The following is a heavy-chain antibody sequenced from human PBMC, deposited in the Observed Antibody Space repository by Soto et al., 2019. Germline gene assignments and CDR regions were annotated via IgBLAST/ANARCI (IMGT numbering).Heavy chain of an antibody. J-gene: IGHJ4*02. CDR2: VSSSGGT. V-gene: IGHV4-39*01. CDR3: SRHDMDTGSDHFDN. D-gene: IGHD5-12*01. Sequence: QLQMQESGPGLVKPSETLSLTCTVSGGSITTSSYFWGWIRQSPGKGLEWIGSVSSSGGTYYTPSLRSRLTISVDTSKNQFSLKLRSVPAADTALYYCSRHDMDTGSDHFDNWGQGTLVTVSS. CDR1: GGSITTSSYF.